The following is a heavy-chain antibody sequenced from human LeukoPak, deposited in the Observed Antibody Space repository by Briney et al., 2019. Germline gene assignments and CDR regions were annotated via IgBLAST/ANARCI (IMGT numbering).Heavy chain of an antibody. Sequence: PSETLSLTCTVSGGSISSSSYYWGWIRQPPGKGLEWIGSIYYSGSTYYNPSLKSRVTISVDTSKNQFSLKLSSVTAADTAVYYCARDKVVRGLGYWGQGTLVTVSS. D-gene: IGHD3-10*01. CDR1: GGSISSSSYY. J-gene: IGHJ4*02. CDR2: IYYSGST. V-gene: IGHV4-39*07. CDR3: ARDKVVRGLGY.